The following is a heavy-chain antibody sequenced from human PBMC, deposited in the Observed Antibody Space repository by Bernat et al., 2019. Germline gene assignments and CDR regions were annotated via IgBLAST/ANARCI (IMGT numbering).Heavy chain of an antibody. D-gene: IGHD6-6*01. Sequence: EVQLVESGGGLVQPGGSLRLSCAASGFTVSSNYMSWVRQAPGKGLEWVSVIYSGGSTYYADSVKGRFTISRDNSKNTLYLQMNSLRAEDTAVYYCAGTYKFQLAGGHDYWGQGTLVTVSA. CDR2: IYSGGST. V-gene: IGHV3-66*01. J-gene: IGHJ4*02. CDR3: AGTYKFQLAGGHDY. CDR1: GFTVSSNY.